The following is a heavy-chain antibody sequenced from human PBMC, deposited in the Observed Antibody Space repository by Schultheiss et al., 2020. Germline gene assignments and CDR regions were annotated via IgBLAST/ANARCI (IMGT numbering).Heavy chain of an antibody. CDR3: ARDLETMSSPWFDP. V-gene: IGHV4-34*01. CDR1: GGSISSYY. Sequence: SATLSLTCTVSGGSISSYYWSWIRQPPGKGLEWIGEINHSGSTNYNPSLKSRVTISLDKSNNQFSLKLSSVTAADTAVYYCARDLETMSSPWFDPRGQRTLVTGAS. D-gene: IGHD1-1*01. J-gene: IGHJ5*02. CDR2: INHSGST.